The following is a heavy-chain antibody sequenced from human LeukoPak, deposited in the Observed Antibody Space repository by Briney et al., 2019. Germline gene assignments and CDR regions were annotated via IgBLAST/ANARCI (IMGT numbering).Heavy chain of an antibody. CDR1: GYTFTGYY. V-gene: IGHV1-2*02. CDR2: INPKSGGT. J-gene: IGHJ5*02. D-gene: IGHD6-19*01. Sequence: GASVKVSCKASGYTFTGYYMHWVRQAPGQGLEWMGWINPKSGGTNYAQKFQGRVTMTRDTSISTAYMELSRLRSDDTAVYYCAKVRSPSSGWGYSWFDPWGQGTLVTVSA. CDR3: AKVRSPSSGWGYSWFDP.